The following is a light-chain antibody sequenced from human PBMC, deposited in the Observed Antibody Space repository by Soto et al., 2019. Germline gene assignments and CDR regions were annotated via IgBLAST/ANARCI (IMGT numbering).Light chain of an antibody. CDR1: QSISTS. V-gene: IGKV3-20*01. Sequence: EIVLTQSPGTLSLSPGERVTLSCRASQSISTSLAWYQLKPGQAPRLFIYGASNRATGIPDRFSGSGSGTDFTLTISRLEPGDFAVYYCQQYLSSPFSFGGGTKVEI. CDR2: GAS. CDR3: QQYLSSPFS. J-gene: IGKJ4*01.